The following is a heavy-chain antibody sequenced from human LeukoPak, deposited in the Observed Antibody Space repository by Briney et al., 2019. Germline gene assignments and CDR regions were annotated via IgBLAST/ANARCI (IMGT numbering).Heavy chain of an antibody. Sequence: SETLSLTCTVSGGSISSYYWSWIRQPPGKGLEWIGYIYYSGSTNYNPSLKSRVTISVDTSKDQFSLRLSSVTAADTAVYYYARAPTIFGVVIFYFDYWGQGTLVTVSS. CDR2: IYYSGST. CDR1: GGSISSYY. CDR3: ARAPTIFGVVIFYFDY. V-gene: IGHV4-59*01. J-gene: IGHJ4*02. D-gene: IGHD3-3*01.